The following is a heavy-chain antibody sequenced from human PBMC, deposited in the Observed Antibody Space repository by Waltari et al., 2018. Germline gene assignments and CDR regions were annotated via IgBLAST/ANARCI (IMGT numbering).Heavy chain of an antibody. D-gene: IGHD7-27*01. Sequence: EVLLVESGGAVVRPGGSLRLSCAASGCTLDDYGMVWVRQASGKGLEWVSGISWNGSSTDYADSVKGRFTISRDKAKNSLYLQMNSLIAEDTALYHCARDKWGPDYWGQGTLVTVSS. J-gene: IGHJ4*02. CDR1: GCTLDDYG. V-gene: IGHV3-20*01. CDR2: ISWNGSST. CDR3: ARDKWGPDY.